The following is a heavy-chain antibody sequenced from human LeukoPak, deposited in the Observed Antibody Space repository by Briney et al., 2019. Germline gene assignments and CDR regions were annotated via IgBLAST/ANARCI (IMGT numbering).Heavy chain of an antibody. CDR3: ARDRVLLWFGESYYFDY. J-gene: IGHJ4*02. CDR1: GYTITSYA. D-gene: IGHD3-10*01. Sequence: GASVKVSCKASGYTITSYAMNWVRQAPGQGLEWMGWINTNTGNPTYAQGFTGRFVFSLDTSVSTAYLQISSLKAEDTAVYYCARDRVLLWFGESYYFDYWGQGTLVTVSS. V-gene: IGHV7-4-1*02. CDR2: INTNTGNP.